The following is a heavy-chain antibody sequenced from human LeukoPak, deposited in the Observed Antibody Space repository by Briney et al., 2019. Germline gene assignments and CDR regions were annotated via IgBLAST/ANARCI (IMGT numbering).Heavy chain of an antibody. Sequence: GGSLRLSCAASGFTFSSYAMSWVRQAPGKGLEWVSAISGSGGSTYYADSVKGRFTISRDNSKNTLYLQMNSLRAEDTAVYYCAKDRGIAVAGTLDAFDIWGQGTMVTVSS. J-gene: IGHJ3*02. CDR3: AKDRGIAVAGTLDAFDI. V-gene: IGHV3-23*01. D-gene: IGHD6-19*01. CDR2: ISGSGGST. CDR1: GFTFSSYA.